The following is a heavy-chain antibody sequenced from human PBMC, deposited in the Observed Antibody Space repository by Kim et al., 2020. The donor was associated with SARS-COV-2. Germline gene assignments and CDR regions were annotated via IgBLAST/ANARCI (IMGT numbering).Heavy chain of an antibody. J-gene: IGHJ4*01. Sequence: SETLSLTCTVSGGSIRGYYWGWIRQLPGKGLEWIGNISPDGSTYYNPSLRSRITISLDTSKTQFSLKLTSVTAADTAVYFCARHVGGSSKRHDYLGYWG. V-gene: IGHV4-59*08. CDR1: GGSIRGYY. CDR3: ARHVGGSSKRHDYLGY. D-gene: IGHD3-16*01. CDR2: ISPDGST.